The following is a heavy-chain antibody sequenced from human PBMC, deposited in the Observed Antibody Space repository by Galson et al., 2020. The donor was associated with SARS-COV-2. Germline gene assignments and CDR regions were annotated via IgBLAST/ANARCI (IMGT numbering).Heavy chain of an antibody. J-gene: IGHJ4*02. CDR1: GFTFSDYG. CDR3: AKVPAGDSSRHKYYFDH. Sequence: GESLKISCAASGFTFSDYGMHWVRQAPGKGLEWVAVISYDGSNNFYADSVKGRFTISRDNSESTLYLQMNSLRGEDTAVYYCAKVPAGDSSRHKYYFDHGGQGTLVTVSS. V-gene: IGHV3-30*18. CDR2: ISYDGSNN. D-gene: IGHD3-22*01.